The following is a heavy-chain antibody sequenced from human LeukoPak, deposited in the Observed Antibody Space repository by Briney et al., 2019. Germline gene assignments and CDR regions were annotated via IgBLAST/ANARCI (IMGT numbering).Heavy chain of an antibody. Sequence: GALRLSCVASGSTFSRYWRHWVRQAPGKGLVWVSRINSDGTSTSYADSVKGRFTISRDNAKNTVYLQMNSLRAEDTAVYYCARAAAYGSGWYYFDYWGQGTLVTVSS. CDR2: INSDGTST. J-gene: IGHJ4*02. V-gene: IGHV3-74*01. D-gene: IGHD6-13*01. CDR1: GSTFSRYW. CDR3: ARAAAYGSGWYYFDY.